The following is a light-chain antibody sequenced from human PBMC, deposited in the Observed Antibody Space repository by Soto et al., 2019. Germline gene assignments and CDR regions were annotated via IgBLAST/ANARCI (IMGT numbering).Light chain of an antibody. CDR2: NNN. Sequence: QSVLTQPSSASGTPGQRVTISCSGSSSNIGRNTVNWYQHLPRMAPKLLIYNNNQRPSGVPDRFSGSKSGTSASQAISGLQSDDEADYYCATWDDSLNGGVFGGGTKLTVL. V-gene: IGLV1-44*01. CDR3: ATWDDSLNGGV. J-gene: IGLJ3*02. CDR1: SSNIGRNT.